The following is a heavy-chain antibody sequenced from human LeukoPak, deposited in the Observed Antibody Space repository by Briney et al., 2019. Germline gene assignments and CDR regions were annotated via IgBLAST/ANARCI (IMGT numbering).Heavy chain of an antibody. CDR3: ARDLVTVTKGFDI. J-gene: IGHJ3*02. Sequence: SETLSLTCAVSGDSFSSHYWTWIRQSPRTGLEWIGYISHIGRTNYNPSLKSRVTISIDTSKNQFSLKLRSVTAADTAVYYCARDLVTVTKGFDIWGQGTMVSVSS. CDR2: ISHIGRT. V-gene: IGHV4-59*11. CDR1: GDSFSSHY. D-gene: IGHD4-17*01.